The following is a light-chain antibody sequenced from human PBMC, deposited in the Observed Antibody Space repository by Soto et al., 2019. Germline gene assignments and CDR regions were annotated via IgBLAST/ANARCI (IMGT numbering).Light chain of an antibody. CDR1: QNINNW. CDR3: QQYYTYSPFT. V-gene: IGKV1-5*03. Sequence: DIQMTQFPSTLSASVGDRVTITCRASQNINNWLAWYQQKPGKAPKLLISKVSDLESGVPSRFTASAFGTQFTLTISSLQPDDFATYYCQQYYTYSPFTFGGGTKVDIK. J-gene: IGKJ4*01. CDR2: KVS.